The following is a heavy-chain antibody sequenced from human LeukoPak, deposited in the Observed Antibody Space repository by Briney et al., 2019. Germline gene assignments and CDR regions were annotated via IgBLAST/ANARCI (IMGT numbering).Heavy chain of an antibody. CDR3: ARESFGGIPCNV. Sequence: GGSLRLSCAASGCTFSSYLMNWVRQAPGKGLEWVSSISSGNRHIEYADSVKGRFTISRDNAMNSLYLQMDSLRVEDAPVYYCARESFGGIPCNVWGKGTTVTVSS. J-gene: IGHJ6*04. D-gene: IGHD4-23*01. V-gene: IGHV3-21*01. CDR2: ISSGNRHI. CDR1: GCTFSSYL.